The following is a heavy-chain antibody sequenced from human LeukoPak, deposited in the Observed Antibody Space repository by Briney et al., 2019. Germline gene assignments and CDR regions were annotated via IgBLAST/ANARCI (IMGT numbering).Heavy chain of an antibody. Sequence: SETLSLTCSVSGCTISSYYWSWIRQPPGKGLEWIGCIYYSGSTNYNPSLKSRVTISVDTSKNQFSLKLSSVTAADTAVYYCARQIGRWGQGTLVTVSS. CDR1: GCTISSYY. V-gene: IGHV4-59*08. D-gene: IGHD3-22*01. J-gene: IGHJ4*02. CDR2: IYYSGST. CDR3: ARQIGR.